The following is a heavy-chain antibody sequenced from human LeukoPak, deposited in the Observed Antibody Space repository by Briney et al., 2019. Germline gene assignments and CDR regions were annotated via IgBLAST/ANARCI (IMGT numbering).Heavy chain of an antibody. CDR2: IYSSGST. CDR1: DGSISNFF. J-gene: IGHJ4*02. V-gene: IGHV4-59*01. Sequence: SETLSLTCIVSDGSISNFFWSWLGQPPGKGLEWIGYIYSSGSTNYNPSLMSRVTMSIDTSKNQFSLRLSSVTAVDTAVYYCAGGRVGRLQPLDHWGQGTLVTVSS. D-gene: IGHD3-16*01. CDR3: AGGRVGRLQPLDH.